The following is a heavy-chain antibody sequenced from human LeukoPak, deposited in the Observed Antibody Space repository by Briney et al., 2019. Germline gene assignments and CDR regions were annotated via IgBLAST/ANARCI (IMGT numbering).Heavy chain of an antibody. V-gene: IGHV4-39*07. J-gene: IGHJ3*02. CDR1: GGSISSSSYY. Sequence: SETLSLTCTVSGGSISSSSYYWGWIRQPPGKGLEWIGSIYYSGSTYYNPSLKSRVTISVDTSKNQFSLKLSSVTAADTAVYYCASGLRYFDWLRSSRPPPHAFDIWGQGTMVTVSS. CDR3: ASGLRYFDWLRSSRPPPHAFDI. CDR2: IYYSGST. D-gene: IGHD3-9*01.